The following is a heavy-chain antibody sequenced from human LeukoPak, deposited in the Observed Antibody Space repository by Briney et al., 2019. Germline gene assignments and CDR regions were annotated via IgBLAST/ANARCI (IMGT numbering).Heavy chain of an antibody. V-gene: IGHV4-39*07. D-gene: IGHD6-6*01. CDR1: GGSISGSSYY. CDR2: INHSGST. Sequence: SETLSLTCTVSGGSISGSSYYWSWIRQPPGKGLEWIGEINHSGSTNYNPSLKSRVTISVDTSKNQFSLKLSSVTAADTAVYYCARGTGSSSYYDMDVWGQGTTVTVSS. CDR3: ARGTGSSSYYDMDV. J-gene: IGHJ6*02.